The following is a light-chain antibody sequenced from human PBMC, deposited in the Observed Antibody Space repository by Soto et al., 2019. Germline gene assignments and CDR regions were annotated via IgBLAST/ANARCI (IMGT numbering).Light chain of an antibody. CDR3: QQTYSTPQP. CDR2: GAS. V-gene: IGKV1-39*01. Sequence: DIQVTQSPSSLSAFVGDSVTITCRTSQSIDKYLNWYQHKPGKAPRLLINGASSLQSGVPSRFSGSGSATDFTLTISGLRPEDFATYYCQQTYSTPQPFGQGRLLEI. J-gene: IGKJ5*01. CDR1: QSIDKY.